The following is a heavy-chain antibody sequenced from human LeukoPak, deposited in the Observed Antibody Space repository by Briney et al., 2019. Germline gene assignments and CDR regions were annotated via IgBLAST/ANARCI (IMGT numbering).Heavy chain of an antibody. CDR1: GLTFSSYW. CDR2: IKQDGSEK. J-gene: IGHJ3*02. Sequence: GGSLRLSCADSGLTFSSYWMSWVRQAPGKGLEWVANIKQDGSEKYYVDSVKGRFTISRDNAKNSLYLQMNSLRAEDTAVYYCATGPHSLLTTVVDNAFDIWGQGTMVTVSS. D-gene: IGHD4-23*01. CDR3: ATGPHSLLTTVVDNAFDI. V-gene: IGHV3-7*01.